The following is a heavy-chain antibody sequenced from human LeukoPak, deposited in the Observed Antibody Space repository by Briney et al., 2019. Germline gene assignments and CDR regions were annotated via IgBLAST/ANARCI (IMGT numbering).Heavy chain of an antibody. CDR2: IYPGDSDT. J-gene: IGHJ6*02. CDR3: ARGGVGEYYDILTGQILAYSGMDV. V-gene: IGHV5-51*01. Sequence: GESLKISCKGSGYSFTSYWIGWVRQMPGKDLEWMGIIYPGDSDTRYSPSFQGQVTISADKSISTAYLQWSSLKASDTAMYYCARGGVGEYYDILTGQILAYSGMDVWGQGTTVTVSS. D-gene: IGHD3-9*01. CDR1: GYSFTSYW.